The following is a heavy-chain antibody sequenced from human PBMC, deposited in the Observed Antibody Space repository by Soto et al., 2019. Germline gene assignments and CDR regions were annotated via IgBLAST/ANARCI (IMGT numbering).Heavy chain of an antibody. D-gene: IGHD4-4*01. Sequence: HPGGSLRLSCAASGFTFSSYAMSWVRQAPGKGLEWVSATSGSGGSTYYADSVKGRFTISRDNSKNTLYLQMNSLRAEDTAVYYCAKDIHPVHYSYSIEAFFDYWGQGTLVTVSS. CDR1: GFTFSSYA. V-gene: IGHV3-23*01. CDR3: AKDIHPVHYSYSIEAFFDY. CDR2: TSGSGGST. J-gene: IGHJ4*02.